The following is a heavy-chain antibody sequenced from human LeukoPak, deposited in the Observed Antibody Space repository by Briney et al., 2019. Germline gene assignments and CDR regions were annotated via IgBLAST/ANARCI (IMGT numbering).Heavy chain of an antibody. CDR3: ARDRTIAAAGSDAFDI. CDR2: IYYSGST. J-gene: IGHJ3*02. V-gene: IGHV4-30-4*08. D-gene: IGHD6-13*01. CDR1: GGSISSGDYY. Sequence: SETLSPTCTVSGGSISSGDYYWSWIRQPPGKGLEWIGYIYYSGSTYYNPSLKSRVTISVDTSKNQFSLKLSSVTAADTAVYYCARDRTIAAAGSDAFDIWGQGTMVTVSS.